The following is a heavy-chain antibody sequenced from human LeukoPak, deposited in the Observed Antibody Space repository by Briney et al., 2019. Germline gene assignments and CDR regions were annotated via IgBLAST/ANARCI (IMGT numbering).Heavy chain of an antibody. Sequence: GGSLRLSCAASGFTFSSYAMSWVRQAPGKGLEWVSTFSGSGLSTYYADSVKGRFTISRDNAKNSLYLQMNSLRVEDTAIYYCARDPYNGAYSEGYYYYYMDVWGKGTTVTVSS. D-gene: IGHD1-1*01. CDR3: ARDPYNGAYSEGYYYYYMDV. J-gene: IGHJ6*03. CDR1: GFTFSSYA. V-gene: IGHV3-23*01. CDR2: FSGSGLST.